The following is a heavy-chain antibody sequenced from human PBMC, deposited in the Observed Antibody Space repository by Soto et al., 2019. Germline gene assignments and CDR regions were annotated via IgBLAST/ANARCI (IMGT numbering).Heavy chain of an antibody. D-gene: IGHD3-9*01. CDR1: GFTFSDYY. CDR2: ISSSGSTI. J-gene: IGHJ6*03. Sequence: QVQLVESGGGLVKPGGSLRLSCAASGFTFSDYYMSWIRQAPGKGLEWVSYISSSGSTIYYADSVKGRFTISRDNAKNSVYLQMNSLRAEDTAVYYCARGPPAGDIWPLYYYYMDVWGKGTTFTVSS. CDR3: ARGPPAGDIWPLYYYYMDV. V-gene: IGHV3-11*01.